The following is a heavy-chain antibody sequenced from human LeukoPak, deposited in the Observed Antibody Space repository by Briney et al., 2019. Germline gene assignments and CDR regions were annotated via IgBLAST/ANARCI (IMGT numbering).Heavy chain of an antibody. Sequence: GGSLRLSCAASGFTLSSYEVNWVRQAPGKGLEWVSYISSSGSTIYYADTVKGRFTISRDNAKNSLYLQMNSLRAEDTAVYYCARALTVVVVYYYYGMDVWGQGTTVTVSS. CDR1: GFTLSSYE. D-gene: IGHD3-22*01. CDR3: ARALTVVVVYYYYGMDV. CDR2: ISSSGSTI. V-gene: IGHV3-48*03. J-gene: IGHJ6*02.